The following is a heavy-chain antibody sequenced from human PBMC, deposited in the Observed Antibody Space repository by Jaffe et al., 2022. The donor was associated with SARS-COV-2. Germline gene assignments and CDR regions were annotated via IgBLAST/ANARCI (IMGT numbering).Heavy chain of an antibody. Sequence: QLQLQESGPGLVKPSETLSLTCTVSGGSISSSSYYWGWIRQPPGKGLEWIGSIYYSGSTYYNPSLKSRVTISVDTSKNQFSLKLSSVTAADTAVYYCAVALPPGVDYFDYWGQGTLVTVSS. CDR1: GGSISSSSYY. D-gene: IGHD3-10*01. J-gene: IGHJ4*02. CDR3: AVALPPGVDYFDY. CDR2: IYYSGST. V-gene: IGHV4-39*01.